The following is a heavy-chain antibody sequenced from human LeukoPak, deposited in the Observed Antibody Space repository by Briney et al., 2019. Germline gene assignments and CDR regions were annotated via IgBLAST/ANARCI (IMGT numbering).Heavy chain of an antibody. CDR1: GGSVSSGSYY. Sequence: SETLSLTCTVSGGSVSSGSYYWNWIRQPPGKGLEWIGCIDYSGSTYYNPSLKSRVTVSADTSKNQFSLKLTSVTAADTAVYYCARRWYRAYCDYWGQGSLVTVSS. CDR3: ARRWYRAYCDY. D-gene: IGHD2-15*01. J-gene: IGHJ4*02. V-gene: IGHV4-61*01. CDR2: IDYSGST.